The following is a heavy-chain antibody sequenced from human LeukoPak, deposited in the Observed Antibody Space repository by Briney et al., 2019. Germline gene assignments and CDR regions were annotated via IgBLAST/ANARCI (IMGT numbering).Heavy chain of an antibody. D-gene: IGHD3-10*02. CDR1: GGSFSGYY. J-gene: IGHJ5*02. CDR3: ARFIPSSGIDP. CDR2: IYYSGST. V-gene: IGHV4-59*01. Sequence: PSETLSLTCAVYGGSFSGYYWSWIRQPPGKGLEWIGYIYYSGSTNYNPSLKSRVTISVDTSKNQFSLRLRSVTAAGTAVYYCARFIPSSGIDPWGQGTLVTVSS.